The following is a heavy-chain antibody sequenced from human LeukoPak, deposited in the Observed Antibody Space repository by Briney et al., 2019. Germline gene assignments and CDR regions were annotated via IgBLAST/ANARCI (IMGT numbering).Heavy chain of an antibody. CDR3: ARRLRRNYFDY. Sequence: GGSLRLSCAASGFTVSSNYMSWVRQAPGQGLEWVSVIYSGGSTYYADSVKGRFTISRDNSKNTLYLQMNSLRAEDTAVYYCARRLRRNYFDYWGQGTLVTVSS. V-gene: IGHV3-66*04. CDR2: IYSGGST. D-gene: IGHD4-17*01. CDR1: GFTVSSNY. J-gene: IGHJ4*02.